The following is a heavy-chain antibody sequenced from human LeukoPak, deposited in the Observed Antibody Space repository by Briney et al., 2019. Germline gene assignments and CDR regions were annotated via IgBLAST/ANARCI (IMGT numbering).Heavy chain of an antibody. J-gene: IGHJ5*02. CDR2: IYYSGST. Sequence: PSETLSLTCTVSGGSISSYYWSWIRQPPGKGLEWIGYIYYSGSTNYNPSLKSRVTISVDTSKNQFSQKLTSVTAADTAVYYCARLSVLRYFDRLSYGFDPWGQGTLVTVSS. CDR3: ARLSVLRYFDRLSYGFDP. V-gene: IGHV4-59*01. CDR1: GGSISSYY. D-gene: IGHD3-9*01.